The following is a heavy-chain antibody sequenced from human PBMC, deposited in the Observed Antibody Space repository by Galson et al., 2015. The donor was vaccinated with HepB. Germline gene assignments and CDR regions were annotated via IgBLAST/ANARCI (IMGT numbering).Heavy chain of an antibody. CDR2: ISYDGSNK. CDR1: GFTFSSYA. D-gene: IGHD3-22*01. J-gene: IGHJ4*02. V-gene: IGHV3-30*04. CDR3: AREQDSSGCLDY. Sequence: SLRLSCAASGFTFSSYAMHWVRQAPGKGLEWVAVISYDGSNKYYADSVKGRFTISRDNSKNTLYLQMNSLRAEDTAVYYCAREQDSSGCLDYWGQGTLVTVSS.